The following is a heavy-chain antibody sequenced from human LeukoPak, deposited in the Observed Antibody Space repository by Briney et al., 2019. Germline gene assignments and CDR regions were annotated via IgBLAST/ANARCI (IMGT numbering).Heavy chain of an antibody. Sequence: GGSLRLSCAASGFTFSNYNMNWVRQAPGKGLEWVSYISSSSSTIYYADSVKGRFTISRDNAKNTLYLQMNSLRAEDTAVYYCARERFLDLDAFDIWGQGTMVTVSS. V-gene: IGHV3-48*04. J-gene: IGHJ3*02. D-gene: IGHD3-3*01. CDR2: ISSSSSTI. CDR3: ARERFLDLDAFDI. CDR1: GFTFSNYN.